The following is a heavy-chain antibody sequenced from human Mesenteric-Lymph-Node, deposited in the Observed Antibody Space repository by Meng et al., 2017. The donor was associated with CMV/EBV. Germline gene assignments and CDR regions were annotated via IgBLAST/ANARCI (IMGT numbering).Heavy chain of an antibody. J-gene: IGHJ6*02. CDR3: ATSYYDFWSGSLRSHGLGV. Sequence: GGSLRLSCKDSGDNFRKYYFVWVRQMPGKGLEWMGLIYPSDSQTTYSPSFQGQVTISADKSISTAYLQWRSLKASDTATYYCATSYYDFWSGSLRSHGLGVWGQGTTVTVSS. V-gene: IGHV5-51*01. CDR1: GDNFRKYY. D-gene: IGHD3-3*01. CDR2: IYPSDSQT.